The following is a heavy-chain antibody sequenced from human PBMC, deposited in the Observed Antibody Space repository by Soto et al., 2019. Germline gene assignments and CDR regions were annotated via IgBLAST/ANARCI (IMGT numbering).Heavy chain of an antibody. V-gene: IGHV3-30-3*01. J-gene: IGHJ4*02. CDR3: ARALQFLEWLSH. CDR2: ISYDGTNK. D-gene: IGHD3-3*01. CDR1: GFTFSSYA. Sequence: QVQLVESGGGVVQPGRSLRLSCAVSGFTFSSYAMHWVRQAPGKGLEWVSVISYDGTNKYYADSVEGRFTISRDNSKNRLYLYMNSLRAEDTAVYYCARALQFLEWLSHWGQGTLVTVSS.